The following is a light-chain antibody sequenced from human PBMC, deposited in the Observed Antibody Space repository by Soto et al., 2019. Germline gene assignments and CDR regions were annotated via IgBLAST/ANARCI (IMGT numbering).Light chain of an antibody. CDR2: DVS. Sequence: SYELTQPPSMSVTPGQTARIACGGHNIGDKGVHWYQQKPGQAPVLVVYDVSVRPSGVPERFSGSNSGTTATLTISRVEAGDEADYYCQVWDSIDGHHVAFGVGTKLTVL. CDR3: QVWDSIDGHHVA. V-gene: IGLV3-21*02. J-gene: IGLJ2*01. CDR1: NIGDKG.